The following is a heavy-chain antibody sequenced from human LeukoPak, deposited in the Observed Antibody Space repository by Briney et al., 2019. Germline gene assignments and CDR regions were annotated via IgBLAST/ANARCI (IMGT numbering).Heavy chain of an antibody. V-gene: IGHV3-23*01. Sequence: PGGSLRLSCAASGFTFSSYAMSWVRQAPGKGLEWVSGISGSGGSTYYADSVKGRFTIPRDNSRNTPFLQMNSLRAEDTAVYYCAKVRSSWYHYYFDYWGQGTLVTVSS. CDR3: AKVRSSWYHYYFDY. CDR2: ISGSGGST. D-gene: IGHD6-13*01. J-gene: IGHJ4*02. CDR1: GFTFSSYA.